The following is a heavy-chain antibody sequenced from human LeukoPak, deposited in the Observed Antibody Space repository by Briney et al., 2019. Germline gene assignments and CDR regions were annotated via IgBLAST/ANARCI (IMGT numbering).Heavy chain of an antibody. D-gene: IGHD4-17*01. V-gene: IGHV3-9*01. Sequence: GGSLRLSCAASGFTFDDYAMHWVRQAPGKGLEWVSGISWNSGSIGYADSVKGRFTISRDSAKNSLYLQMNSLRAEDTALYYCATLTTTSAVTFDYWGQGTLVTVSS. CDR2: ISWNSGSI. J-gene: IGHJ4*02. CDR3: ATLTTTSAVTFDY. CDR1: GFTFDDYA.